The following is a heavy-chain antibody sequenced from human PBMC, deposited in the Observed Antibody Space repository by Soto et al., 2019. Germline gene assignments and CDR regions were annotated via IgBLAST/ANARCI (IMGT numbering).Heavy chain of an antibody. D-gene: IGHD2-2*01. CDR2: IWYDGSNK. Sequence: QVQLVESGGGVVQPGRSLRLSCAASGFTFSSYGMHWVRQAPGKGLEWVAVIWYDGSNKYYADSVKGRFTISRDNSKNTLYLQMNSLRAEDTAVYYYARDAVDIVVVPAATKYYYYYMDVWGKGTTVTVSS. CDR3: ARDAVDIVVVPAATKYYYYYMDV. J-gene: IGHJ6*03. V-gene: IGHV3-33*01. CDR1: GFTFSSYG.